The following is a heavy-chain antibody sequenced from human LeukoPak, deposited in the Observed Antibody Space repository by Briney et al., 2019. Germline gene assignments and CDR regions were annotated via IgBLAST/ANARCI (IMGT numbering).Heavy chain of an antibody. Sequence: SETLSLTCTVSGGSISNYYWRWIRPPPGKGLEWIGYIFYSGYTNYNPSLKRRVTISVDTSKNQFSLKLSPVTAADTAVYYCARNDASGSYYNVAFDIWGQGTMVTVSS. CDR3: ARNDASGSYYNVAFDI. D-gene: IGHD3-10*01. V-gene: IGHV4-59*01. J-gene: IGHJ3*02. CDR2: IFYSGYT. CDR1: GGSISNYY.